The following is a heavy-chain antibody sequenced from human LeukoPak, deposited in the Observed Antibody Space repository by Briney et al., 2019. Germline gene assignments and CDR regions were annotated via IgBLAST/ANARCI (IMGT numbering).Heavy chain of an antibody. J-gene: IGHJ6*02. CDR2: ISYDGSNK. V-gene: IGHV3-30-3*02. CDR3: AKNLLPYYYYGMDV. Sequence: GGSLRLSCAASGFTFSSYAMHWVRQAPGKGLEWVAVISYDGSNKYYADSVKGRFTISRDNSKNTLYLQMNSLRAEDTAVYYCAKNLLPYYYYGMDVWGRGTTVTVSS. CDR1: GFTFSSYA.